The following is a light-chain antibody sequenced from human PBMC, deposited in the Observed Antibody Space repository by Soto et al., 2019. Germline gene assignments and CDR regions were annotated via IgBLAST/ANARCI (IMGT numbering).Light chain of an antibody. V-gene: IGLV2-23*01. CDR1: SSDVGFYNL. CDR3: CSYAGSSYYV. CDR2: EGS. Sequence: QSVLTQPASVSGSPGQSITISCTGTSSDVGFYNLVSWYQHHPGKAPKFILYEGSKRPSGVSNRFSGSKSGNTASLTISGLQAEDEAYYYCCSYAGSSYYVFGSGTRSPS. J-gene: IGLJ1*01.